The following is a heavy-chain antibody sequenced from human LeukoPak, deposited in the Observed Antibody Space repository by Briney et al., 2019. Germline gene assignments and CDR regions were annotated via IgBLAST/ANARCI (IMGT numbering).Heavy chain of an antibody. D-gene: IGHD3-3*01. J-gene: IGHJ3*02. V-gene: IGHV1-69*13. CDR3: ARGRLRFKWDDAFDI. CDR1: GGTFSSYA. CDR2: IIPIFGTA. Sequence: SVKVSCKASGGTFSSYAISWVRQTPGQGLEWMGGIIPIFGTANYAQKFQGRVTITADESTSTAYMELSSLRSEDTAVYYCARGRLRFKWDDAFDIWGQGTMVTVSS.